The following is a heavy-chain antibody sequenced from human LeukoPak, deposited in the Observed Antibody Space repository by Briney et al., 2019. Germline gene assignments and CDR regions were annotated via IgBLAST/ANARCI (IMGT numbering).Heavy chain of an antibody. Sequence: GGSLRLSCAASGFTFSSYGMHWVRQAPGKGLEWVAVISYDGSNKYYADSVKGRFTISRDNSKNTLYLQMNSLRAEDTAVYYCAKAPYDFWSGYDIWGQGTMVTVSS. CDR1: GFTFSSYG. CDR2: ISYDGSNK. CDR3: AKAPYDFWSGYDI. V-gene: IGHV3-30*18. J-gene: IGHJ3*02. D-gene: IGHD3-3*01.